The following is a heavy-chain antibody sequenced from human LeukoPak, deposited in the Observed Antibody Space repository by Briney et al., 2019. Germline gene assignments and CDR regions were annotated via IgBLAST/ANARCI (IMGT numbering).Heavy chain of an antibody. CDR2: IYYSGST. Sequence: KTSETLSLTCTVSGGSITSNNYYWGWIRQPPGKGLEWIGSIYYSGSTYYNPSLKSRVTISVDTSKNQFSLKLNSVTAADTAVYYCARDESGGSGWREYFQHWGQGTPVTVSS. V-gene: IGHV4-39*07. CDR3: ARDESGGSGWREYFQH. CDR1: GGSITSNNYY. J-gene: IGHJ1*01. D-gene: IGHD6-19*01.